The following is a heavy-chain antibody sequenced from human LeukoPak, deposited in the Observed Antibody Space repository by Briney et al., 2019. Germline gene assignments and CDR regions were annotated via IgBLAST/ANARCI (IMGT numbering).Heavy chain of an antibody. CDR2: IYYNGIT. CDR1: GGSIFSGDYY. V-gene: IGHV4-30-4*01. J-gene: IGHJ5*02. CDR3: ARGDCNDGAGYLDH. Sequence: PSQTLSLTCTVSGGSIFSGDYYWNWIRQPPRKGLEWIGYIYYNGITYYNPSLESRVTISVDTSKNQFSLKLSSVTAADTAVYYCARGDCNDGAGYLDHWGQGTLVPVSS. D-gene: IGHD4/OR15-4a*01.